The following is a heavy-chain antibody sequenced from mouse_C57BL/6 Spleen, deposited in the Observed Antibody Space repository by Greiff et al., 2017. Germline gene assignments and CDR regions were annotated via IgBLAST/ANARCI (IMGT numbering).Heavy chain of an antibody. CDR2: INPSNGGT. J-gene: IGHJ3*01. CDR1: GYTFTSYW. Sequence: QVQLQQPGTELVKPGASVKLSCKASGYTFTSYWMHWVKQRPGQGLEWIGNINPSNGGTNYNEKFKSKATLTVDKSSSTAYMQLSSLTSEDSSVYYCARSDYDDVLFAYWGQGTLVTVSA. D-gene: IGHD2-4*01. V-gene: IGHV1-53*01. CDR3: ARSDYDDVLFAY.